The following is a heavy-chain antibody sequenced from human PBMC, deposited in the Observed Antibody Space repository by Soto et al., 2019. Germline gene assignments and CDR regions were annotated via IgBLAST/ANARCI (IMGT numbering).Heavy chain of an antibody. D-gene: IGHD6-19*01. Sequence: SETLSLTCAVSGYSISNGFYWGWVLQPPGGGLEWIGNIYYRIRTYYNPSLRNRATISLDTTKNQVSLNLTSVTAADTALYYCARMGSSGWKGGAIDYWGQGALVTVSS. CDR2: IYYRIRT. CDR3: ARMGSSGWKGGAIDY. J-gene: IGHJ4*02. CDR1: GYSISNGFY. V-gene: IGHV4-38-2*01.